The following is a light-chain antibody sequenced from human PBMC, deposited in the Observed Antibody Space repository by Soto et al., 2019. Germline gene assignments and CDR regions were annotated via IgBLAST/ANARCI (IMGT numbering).Light chain of an antibody. J-gene: IGKJ1*01. V-gene: IGKV3-11*01. CDR1: QSVTNY. CDR3: QQRSGWPT. CDR2: DAS. Sequence: EIFLTQSPDTLSLSPGERATLSCRASQSVTNYIAWYQQRPGQAPRLLIYDASKRAPGIPARFIGSGSGTDFTLTVSSLEPEDFALYYCQQRSGWPTFGQGTKVDIK.